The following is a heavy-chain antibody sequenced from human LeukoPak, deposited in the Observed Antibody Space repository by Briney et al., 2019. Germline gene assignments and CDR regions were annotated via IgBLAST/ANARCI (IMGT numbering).Heavy chain of an antibody. V-gene: IGHV3-7*03. CDR3: ARPVDTAMVTAPFDY. CDR2: IKQDGSEK. CDR1: GFTFSSYW. D-gene: IGHD5-18*01. Sequence: GGSLRLSCAASGFTFSSYWMSWVRQAPGKGLEWVASIKQDGSEKYYVDSVKGRFTISRDNAKNSLYLQMNSLRAEDTAVYYCARPVDTAMVTAPFDYWGQGTLVTVSS. J-gene: IGHJ4*02.